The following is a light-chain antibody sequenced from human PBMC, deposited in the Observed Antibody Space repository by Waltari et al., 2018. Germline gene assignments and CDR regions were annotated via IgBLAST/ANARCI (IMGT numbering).Light chain of an antibody. CDR1: TSVVGSSAL. J-gene: IGLJ1*01. V-gene: IGLV2-23*02. Sequence: QSALTQPASVSGTPGQSITISCSGTTSVVGSSALFSWYQQHPGEAPKLLICEVFKRPPDTSSRFSGAKSGSTASLTISGLQPEDEADYYCCSYAGRGTYVFGSGTKVTVL. CDR2: EVF. CDR3: CSYAGRGTYV.